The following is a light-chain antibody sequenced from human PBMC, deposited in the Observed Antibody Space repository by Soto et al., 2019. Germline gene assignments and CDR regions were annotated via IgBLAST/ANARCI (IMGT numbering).Light chain of an antibody. CDR3: QQYGSSALT. CDR2: GAS. V-gene: IGKV3-20*01. CDR1: QSVSSNY. Sequence: TVLTQSPGTLSLSPGERATLSCRASQSVSSNYLAWYQQKPGQTPRLLIYGASSRATGIPDRFSGSGSGTEFTLTISRLEPEDFALYYCQQYGSSALTFGGGTKVEIK. J-gene: IGKJ4*01.